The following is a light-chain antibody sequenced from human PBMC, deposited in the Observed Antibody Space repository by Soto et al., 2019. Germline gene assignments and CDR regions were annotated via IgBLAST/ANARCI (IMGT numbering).Light chain of an antibody. Sequence: QSVLTQPPSTSGTPGQRVTISCSGSSSNIGTNTVNWYHQLPGTAPKLLISTNNQRPSGVPDRFSGSKSGTSASLAISGLQSEDEADYYCATWDDSLTGPVFGGGTKLTVL. CDR2: TNN. CDR3: ATWDDSLTGPV. J-gene: IGLJ2*01. V-gene: IGLV1-44*01. CDR1: SSNIGTNT.